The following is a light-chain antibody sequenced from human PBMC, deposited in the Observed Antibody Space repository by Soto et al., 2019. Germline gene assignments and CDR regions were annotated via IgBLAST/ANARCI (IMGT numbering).Light chain of an antibody. CDR2: AAS. J-gene: IGKJ1*01. Sequence: DIQMTQSPSSLSASVEDRVIITCRASQSISNHLNWYQQKPGKAPKLLIFAASSLQSCVPSRFSGSRSGPDFTLTISSLQPEDFATNYCQQSYSSPPTCGQGTKVDI. V-gene: IGKV1-39*01. CDR3: QQSYSSPPT. CDR1: QSISNH.